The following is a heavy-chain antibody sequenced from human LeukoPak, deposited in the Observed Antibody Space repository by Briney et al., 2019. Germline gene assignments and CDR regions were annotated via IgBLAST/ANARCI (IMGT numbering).Heavy chain of an antibody. CDR1: GFTFSSYA. V-gene: IGHV3-23*01. D-gene: IGHD6-13*01. CDR3: AKRYSSSWRAFDI. Sequence: GGSLRLSCAASGFTFSSYAMSWVRQAPGKGLEWVSAISAGGGSTYYADSVKGRFTISRDTSKNTLHLQMDSLRAEDTAVYYCAKRYSSSWRAFDIGGQGTMVTVSS. CDR2: ISAGGGST. J-gene: IGHJ3*02.